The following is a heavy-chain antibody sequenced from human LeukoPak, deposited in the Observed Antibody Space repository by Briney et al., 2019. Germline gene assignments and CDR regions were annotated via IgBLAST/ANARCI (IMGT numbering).Heavy chain of an antibody. CDR2: INHSGST. Sequence: SETLSLTCAVYRGSFSGYYWSCLRQPRGKGLEGMGEINHSGSTNYNPSLKSRVTISVDTSKNQFSLKLSSVTAADTAVYYCACRGYSYGLSYFDYWGQGTLVTVSS. CDR3: ACRGYSYGLSYFDY. J-gene: IGHJ4*02. D-gene: IGHD5-18*01. V-gene: IGHV4-34*01. CDR1: RGSFSGYY.